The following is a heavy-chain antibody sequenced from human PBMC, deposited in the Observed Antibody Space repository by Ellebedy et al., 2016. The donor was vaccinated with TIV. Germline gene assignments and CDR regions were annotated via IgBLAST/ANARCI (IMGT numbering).Heavy chain of an antibody. J-gene: IGHJ6*02. CDR1: RFTFSNYA. CDR2: ISNSGGST. V-gene: IGHV3-23*01. D-gene: IGHD1-26*01. Sequence: GESLKISXAASRFTFSNYAMSWVRQAPGKGLEWVSTISNSGGSTYYADSVKGRFTISRDNSKNTLYLQMNSLRAEDTAVYYCARVDAAELPYYYYYYGMDVWGQGTTVTVSS. CDR3: ARVDAAELPYYYYYYGMDV.